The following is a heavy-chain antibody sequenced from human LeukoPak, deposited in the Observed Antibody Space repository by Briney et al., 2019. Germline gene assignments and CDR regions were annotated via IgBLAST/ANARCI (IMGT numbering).Heavy chain of an antibody. CDR3: ARAVGATSDYYHGMDV. J-gene: IGHJ6*02. V-gene: IGHV4-34*01. D-gene: IGHD1-26*01. Sequence: SETLSLTCAVYGGSFSGYYWSWIRQPPGKGLEWIGEINHSGSTNYNPSLKSRVTISVDTSKNQFSLKLSSVTAADTAVYYCARAVGATSDYYHGMDVWGQGTTVTVSS. CDR2: INHSGST. CDR1: GGSFSGYY.